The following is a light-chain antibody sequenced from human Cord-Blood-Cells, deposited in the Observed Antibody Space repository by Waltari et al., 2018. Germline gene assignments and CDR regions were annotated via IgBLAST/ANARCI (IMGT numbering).Light chain of an antibody. Sequence: QSALTQPASVSGSPGQSITIPCTGTRSDVGGYNYVSWYQQHPGKAPKLMIDDVSNRPSGVSNRFSGSKSGNTASRTISGLQAEDEADYYCSSYTSSSTWVFGGGTKLTVL. CDR2: DVS. CDR1: RSDVGGYNY. CDR3: SSYTSSSTWV. J-gene: IGLJ3*02. V-gene: IGLV2-14*03.